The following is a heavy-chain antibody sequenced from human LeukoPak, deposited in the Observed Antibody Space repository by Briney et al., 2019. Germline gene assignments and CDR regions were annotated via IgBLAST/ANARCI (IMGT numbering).Heavy chain of an antibody. CDR1: GGSFSSSNW. J-gene: IGHJ4*02. D-gene: IGHD2-15*01. Sequence: SGTLSLTCAVSGGSFSSSNWWSGVRPPPGKGLEWIGEIYHSGSTNYNPSLKSRVTISVDKSKNQFSLKLSSVTAADTAVYYCATEYCSGGSCADYWGQGTLVTVSS. CDR2: IYHSGST. CDR3: ATEYCSGGSCADY. V-gene: IGHV4-4*02.